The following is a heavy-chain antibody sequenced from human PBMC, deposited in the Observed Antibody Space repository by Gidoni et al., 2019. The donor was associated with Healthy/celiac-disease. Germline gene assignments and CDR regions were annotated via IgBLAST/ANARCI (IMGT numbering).Heavy chain of an antibody. V-gene: IGHV3-23*04. CDR1: GFTFRSDA. D-gene: IGHD5-18*01. CDR2: ISGSGGST. J-gene: IGHJ4*02. Sequence: EVQLVESGGGLVQPGGSLGLSCAASGFTFRSDAMSWGRQDPGKGLEWVSAISGSGGSTYYADSVKGRFTISRDNSKNTLYLQMNSLRAEDTAVYYCAKGDNSYGYYWGQGTLVTVSS. CDR3: AKGDNSYGYY.